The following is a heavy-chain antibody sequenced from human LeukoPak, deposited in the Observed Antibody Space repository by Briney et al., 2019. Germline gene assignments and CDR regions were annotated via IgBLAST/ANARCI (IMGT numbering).Heavy chain of an antibody. CDR2: ISTNSGNT. D-gene: IGHD1-1*01. CDR1: GYTFTTNG. V-gene: IGHV1-18*01. Sequence: ASVKVSCKASGYTFTTNGISWVRQAPGQGLEWMGWISTNSGNTNYAQKLQGRVTMTTDTSTRTAYMELRSLRSDDTAVYYCARLMAPVGKRSTPFDYWGQGTLVPVSS. CDR3: ARLMAPVGKRSTPFDY. J-gene: IGHJ4*02.